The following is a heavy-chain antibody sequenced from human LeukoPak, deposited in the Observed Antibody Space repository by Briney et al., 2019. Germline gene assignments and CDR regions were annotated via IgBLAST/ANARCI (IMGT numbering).Heavy chain of an antibody. J-gene: IGHJ4*02. CDR1: GGSISSYY. V-gene: IGHV4-59*01. CDR2: IYYSGST. CDR3: ARGGRAVAGIGY. Sequence: PSETLSLTCTVSGGSISSYYWSWIRQPPGKGLEWIGYIYYSGSTNYNPSLKSRVTISVDTSKNQFSLKLSSATAADTAVYYCARGGRAVAGIGYWGQGTLVTVSS. D-gene: IGHD6-19*01.